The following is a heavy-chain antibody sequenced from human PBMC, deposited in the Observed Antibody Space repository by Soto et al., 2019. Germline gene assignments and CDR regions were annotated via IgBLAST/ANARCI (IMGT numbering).Heavy chain of an antibody. CDR3: ARGPMTTVVSLDWYFDL. D-gene: IGHD4-17*01. Sequence: GGSLRLSCAASGFTFSSYWMSWVRQAPGKGLEWVANIKQDGSEKYYVDSVKGRFTISRDNAKNSLYLQMNSLRAEDTAVYYCARGPMTTVVSLDWYFDLWGRGTLVTVSS. CDR2: IKQDGSEK. V-gene: IGHV3-7*01. CDR1: GFTFSSYW. J-gene: IGHJ2*01.